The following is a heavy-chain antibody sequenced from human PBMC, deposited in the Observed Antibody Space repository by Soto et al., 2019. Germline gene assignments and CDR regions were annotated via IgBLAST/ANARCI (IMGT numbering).Heavy chain of an antibody. CDR2: ISGSGGST. V-gene: IGHV3-23*01. CDR3: AKDPVSSGDPESRDY. D-gene: IGHD3-3*01. Sequence: EVQLLESGGGLVQPGGSLRLSCAASGFTFSSYAMSWVRQAPGKGLEWVSAISGSGGSTYYADSVKGRFTISRDNSKNTLYLQMISLRAEDTAVYYCAKDPVSSGDPESRDYWGQGTLVTVSS. CDR1: GFTFSSYA. J-gene: IGHJ4*02.